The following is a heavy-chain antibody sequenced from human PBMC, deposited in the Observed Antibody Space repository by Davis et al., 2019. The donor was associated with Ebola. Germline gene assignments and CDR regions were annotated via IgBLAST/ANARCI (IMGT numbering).Heavy chain of an antibody. CDR1: GYSFTSYW. Sequence: PGGSLRLSCKGSGYSFTSYWIGWVRQLPGKGLEWMGIIYPGDSDTRYSPSFQGQVTISADKSISTAYLQWSSLKASDTAMYYCARRGRGYDSSGYYLDYWGQGTLVTVSS. CDR2: IYPGDSDT. CDR3: ARRGRGYDSSGYYLDY. D-gene: IGHD3-22*01. V-gene: IGHV5-51*01. J-gene: IGHJ4*02.